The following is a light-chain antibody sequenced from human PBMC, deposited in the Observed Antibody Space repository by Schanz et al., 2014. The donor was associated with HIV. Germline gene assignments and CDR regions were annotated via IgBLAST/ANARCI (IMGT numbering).Light chain of an antibody. V-gene: IGLV2-11*01. J-gene: IGLJ3*02. Sequence: QSALTQPASVSGSPGQSITISCTGTTSDVGLYTYVSWYQQHPGKAPKLMIYGVTKRPSGVPDRFSGSKSGNTASLTISGLQAEDEADYFCCSFAGTIWVFGGGTKLTVL. CDR3: CSFAGTIWV. CDR2: GVT. CDR1: TSDVGLYTY.